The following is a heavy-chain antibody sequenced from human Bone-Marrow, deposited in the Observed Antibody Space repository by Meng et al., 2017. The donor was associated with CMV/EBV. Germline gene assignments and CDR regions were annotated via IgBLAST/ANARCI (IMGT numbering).Heavy chain of an antibody. V-gene: IGHV3-48*04. D-gene: IGHD2-2*01. CDR2: ISRSSNTM. Sequence: GGSLRLSCAASGLTFSSYSMNWVRQAPGKGLEWVSYISRSSNTMYYADSVKGRFTISRDNAKNSLYLQMNSLRVEDTAVYYCARVTVCSSTSCYDYWGQGTLVTVS. CDR1: GLTFSSYS. J-gene: IGHJ4*02. CDR3: ARVTVCSSTSCYDY.